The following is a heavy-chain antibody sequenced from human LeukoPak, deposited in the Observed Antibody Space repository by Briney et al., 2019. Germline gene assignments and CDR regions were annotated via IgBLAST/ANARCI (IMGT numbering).Heavy chain of an antibody. Sequence: PSQTLSLSCTVSGGSISSGDYYWSWIRQPPGKGLEWIGYIYYSGSTYYNPSLKSRVTISVDTSKNQFSLKLSSVTAADTAVYYCARDLLNEGNHLDYWGQGTLVTVSS. V-gene: IGHV4-30-4*01. J-gene: IGHJ4*02. CDR1: GGSISSGDYY. D-gene: IGHD4-23*01. CDR3: ARDLLNEGNHLDY. CDR2: IYYSGST.